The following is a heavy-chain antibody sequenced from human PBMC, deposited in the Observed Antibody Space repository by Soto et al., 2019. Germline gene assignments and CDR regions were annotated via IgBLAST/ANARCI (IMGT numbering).Heavy chain of an antibody. V-gene: IGHV4-39*01. CDR3: ATQEVGGSYVYTFDP. CDR2: IYYSGST. D-gene: IGHD1-26*01. CDR1: GGSITSSSYY. J-gene: IGHJ5*02. Sequence: QLHLRESGPGLVKPSETLSLTCTVSGGSITSSSYYWGWIRQPPGKGLEWIGSIYYSGSTYYNPSLKIRVTXPXXXSXXQFSLKLSSVTAADTAVYYCATQEVGGSYVYTFDPWGQGTLVTVSS.